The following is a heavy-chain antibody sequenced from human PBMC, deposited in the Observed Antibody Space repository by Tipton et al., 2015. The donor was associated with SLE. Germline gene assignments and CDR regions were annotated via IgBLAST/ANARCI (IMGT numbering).Heavy chain of an antibody. V-gene: IGHV1-18*01. CDR3: ARDESGLYTSGPLDY. Sequence: QLVQSGAEVKKPGTSVRVSCKASGYRFKDYGITWVRQAPGQGLEWMGWISAYNGNTNYAQKLRGRVTMTTDTSTSIGYMELRSLRSDDTAAYYCARDESGLYTSGPLDYWGQGTLVTVSS. D-gene: IGHD6-19*01. CDR1: GYRFKDYG. J-gene: IGHJ4*02. CDR2: ISAYNGNT.